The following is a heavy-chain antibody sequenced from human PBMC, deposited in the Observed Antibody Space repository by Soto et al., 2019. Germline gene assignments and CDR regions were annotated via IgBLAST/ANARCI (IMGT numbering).Heavy chain of an antibody. J-gene: IGHJ1*01. V-gene: IGHV4-34*01. Sequence: PSETLSLTXAVYGGSFSGYYWSWIRQPPGKGLEWIGEINHSGSTNYNPSLKSRVTISVDTSKNQFSLKLSSVTAADTAVYYCARVERRVVVTAIQYFQHWGQGTLVTVSS. CDR1: GGSFSGYY. D-gene: IGHD2-21*02. CDR3: ARVERRVVVTAIQYFQH. CDR2: INHSGST.